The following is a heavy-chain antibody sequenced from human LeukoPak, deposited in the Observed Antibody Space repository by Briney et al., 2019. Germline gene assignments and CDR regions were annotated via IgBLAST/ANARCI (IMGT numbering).Heavy chain of an antibody. CDR1: GGSISSGDFY. Sequence: SETLSLTCTVSGGSISSGDFYWSWIRQPPGRGLEWIGYIYYSGSTYYNPSLKSRVTISVDTSKNEFSLKLSSVTAADTAVYYCARALGYCGSTKCNYGLDVWGQGTTVTVSS. J-gene: IGHJ6*02. CDR3: ARALGYCGSTKCNYGLDV. D-gene: IGHD2-2*01. CDR2: IYYSGST. V-gene: IGHV4-30-4*01.